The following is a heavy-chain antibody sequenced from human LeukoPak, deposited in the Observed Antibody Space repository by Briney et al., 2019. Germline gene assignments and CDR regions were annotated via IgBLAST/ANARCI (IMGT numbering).Heavy chain of an antibody. CDR1: GGSISSTNYY. V-gene: IGHV4-39*02. J-gene: IGHJ6*02. Sequence: PSETLSLTCTVSGGSISSTNYYWGWIRQPPGKGLEWIGSLSYTGNTYYNPSLKSRVTISVDTSKNQFSLKLSSVTAADTAVYYCAREGSMVDKHGMDVWGQGTTVTVSS. D-gene: IGHD3-10*01. CDR3: AREGSMVDKHGMDV. CDR2: LSYTGNT.